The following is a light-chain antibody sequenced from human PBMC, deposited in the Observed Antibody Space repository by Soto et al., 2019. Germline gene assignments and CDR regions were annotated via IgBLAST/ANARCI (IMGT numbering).Light chain of an antibody. CDR2: GAS. J-gene: IGKJ1*01. V-gene: IGKV3-20*01. CDR1: QSVSSSY. Sequence: EIALTQSPGTLSLSPGERAALSCRASQSVSSSYLAWYQQKPGQAPRLLIYGASNRATGIPVRFSGSESGTDFTLTISRLEPEDFAVYYCLQYDSSPRTFGQGTKVEIK. CDR3: LQYDSSPRT.